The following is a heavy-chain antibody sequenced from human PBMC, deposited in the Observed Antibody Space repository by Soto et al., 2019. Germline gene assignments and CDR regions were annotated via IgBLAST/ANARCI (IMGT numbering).Heavy chain of an antibody. Sequence: ASVKVSCKASGYSFTNNGISWVRQAPGEGLEWMGWISAYNGNTNYVKKFQGRVTMTTDTSTSTASMELRSLRSDDTAVYYCARVSYSGNWFVHSVAGPNWFDPWGQGTLVTVSS. CDR2: ISAYNGNT. CDR1: GYSFTNNG. D-gene: IGHD6-13*01. V-gene: IGHV1-18*01. CDR3: ARVSYSGNWFVHSVAGPNWFDP. J-gene: IGHJ5*02.